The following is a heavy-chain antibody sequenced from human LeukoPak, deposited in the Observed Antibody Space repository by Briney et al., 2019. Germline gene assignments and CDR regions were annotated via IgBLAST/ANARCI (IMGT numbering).Heavy chain of an antibody. D-gene: IGHD3-22*01. V-gene: IGHV4-39*01. J-gene: IGHJ4*02. Sequence: TSETLSLTCTVSGGSISRNSDYWGWIRQPPGKGLEWIGSIYYGGSTYYNPSLKSRVTISVDTSKNQFSLKLSSVTAADTAVYYCARRNYYDSSGYYYFDYWGQGTLVTVSS. CDR1: GGSISRNSDY. CDR2: IYYGGST. CDR3: ARRNYYDSSGYYYFDY.